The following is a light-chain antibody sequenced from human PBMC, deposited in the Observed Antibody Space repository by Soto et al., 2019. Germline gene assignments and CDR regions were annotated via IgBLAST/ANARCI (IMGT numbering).Light chain of an antibody. J-gene: IGKJ1*01. CDR3: QQYNSAPWT. CDR1: QGISNY. Sequence: DIQMTQSPSSLSASVGDRVTITCRASQGISNYLAWYQQNPGKVPKLLLYAASTFESGVPSRFSASGSGTDFTLTISSLQPEDVATYYCQQYNSAPWTFGQGNKVEIK. V-gene: IGKV1-27*01. CDR2: AAS.